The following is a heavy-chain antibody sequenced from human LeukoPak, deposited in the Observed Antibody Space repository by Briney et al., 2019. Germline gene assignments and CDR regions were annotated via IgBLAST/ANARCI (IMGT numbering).Heavy chain of an antibody. CDR3: ARVRDGDYSYCFDY. Sequence: SQTLSLTCTVSGGSISSGDYYWSWIRQPPGKGLEWIGYIYYSGSTYYNPSLKSRVTISVDTSKNQFSLKLSSVTAADTAVYYCARVRDGDYSYCFDYWGQGTLVTVSS. V-gene: IGHV4-30-4*01. J-gene: IGHJ4*02. CDR2: IYYSGST. D-gene: IGHD4-17*01. CDR1: GGSISSGDYY.